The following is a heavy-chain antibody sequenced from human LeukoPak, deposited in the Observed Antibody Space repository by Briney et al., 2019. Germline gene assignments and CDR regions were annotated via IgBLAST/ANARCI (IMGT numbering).Heavy chain of an antibody. V-gene: IGHV4-34*01. Sequence: PSETLSLTCAVYGGSFSGYYWSWIRQPPGKGLEWIREINHSGSTNYNPSLKSRVTISVDTSKNQFSLKLSSVTAADTAVYYCARGLRYCSGGSCYASFGLNYWGQGTLVTVSS. CDR2: INHSGST. CDR1: GGSFSGYY. J-gene: IGHJ4*02. D-gene: IGHD2-15*01. CDR3: ARGLRYCSGGSCYASFGLNY.